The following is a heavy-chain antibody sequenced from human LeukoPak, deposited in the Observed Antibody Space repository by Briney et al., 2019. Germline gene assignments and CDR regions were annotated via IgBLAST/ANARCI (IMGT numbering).Heavy chain of an antibody. V-gene: IGHV3-74*01. D-gene: IGHD1-26*01. J-gene: IGHJ4*02. CDR3: ARGRHNSGGDY. CDR2: INTDGSST. Sequence: GGSLRLSCAASGFTFSSYPMHWVRQAPGKGLVWVSRINTDGSSTSYADSVKGRFTISRDNAKNTLYLQMNSLRAEDTAVYYCARGRHNSGGDYWGQGTLVTVSS. CDR1: GFTFSSYP.